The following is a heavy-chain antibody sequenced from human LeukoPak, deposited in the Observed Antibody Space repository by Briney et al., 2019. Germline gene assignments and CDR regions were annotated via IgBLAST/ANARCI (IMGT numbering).Heavy chain of an antibody. J-gene: IGHJ4*02. Sequence: SETLSLTCTVSGGSISSYYWSWIRQPPGKGLEWIGYIYYSGSTNYNPSLRSRVTISVDTSKNQFSLKLSSVTAADTAVYYCAREQMATMWIDYWGQGTLVTVSS. CDR2: IYYSGST. CDR3: AREQMATMWIDY. V-gene: IGHV4-59*01. CDR1: GGSISSYY. D-gene: IGHD5-24*01.